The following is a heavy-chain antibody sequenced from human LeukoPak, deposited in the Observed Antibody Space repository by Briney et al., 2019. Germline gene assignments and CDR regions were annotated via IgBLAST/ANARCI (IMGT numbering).Heavy chain of an antibody. D-gene: IGHD3-22*01. V-gene: IGHV3-30-3*01. Sequence: GRSLRLSCAASGFTFSSYAMHWVRQAPGKGLEWVAVISYDGSNKYYADSVKGRFTISRDNSKNTLYLQMNSLRAEDTAVYYCARGGWYYYDSSGYYPLDYWGQGTLVTVSS. CDR2: ISYDGSNK. CDR3: ARGGWYYYDSSGYYPLDY. CDR1: GFTFSSYA. J-gene: IGHJ4*02.